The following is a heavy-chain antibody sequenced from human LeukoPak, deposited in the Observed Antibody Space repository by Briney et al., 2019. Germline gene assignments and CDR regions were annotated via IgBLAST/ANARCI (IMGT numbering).Heavy chain of an antibody. D-gene: IGHD3-22*01. CDR1: GFRFNTYA. Sequence: PGGSVRLSCVTSGFRFNTYAIHWVRQAPGKGLEWAALISYNGGRKEYADSVKGRFTIDRDNSMNTVYLQMNGLRPDDTAIYFCARQEARDYYYEGLDFWGQGNLVTVSS. J-gene: IGHJ4*02. CDR3: ARQEARDYYYEGLDF. V-gene: IGHV3-30*04. CDR2: ISYNGGRK.